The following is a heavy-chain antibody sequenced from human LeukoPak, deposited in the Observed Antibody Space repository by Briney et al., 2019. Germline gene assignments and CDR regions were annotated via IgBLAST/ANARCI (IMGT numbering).Heavy chain of an antibody. V-gene: IGHV3-23*01. J-gene: IGHJ4*02. D-gene: IGHD3-16*01. CDR1: EFTFSNYA. CDR2: STGTGYST. Sequence: PGGSLRLSCAASEFTFSNYAMSWVRQAPGKGLEWVSGSTGTGYSTYYADSVKGRFTISRDNSKNTLYLQMNSLRAEDTAVYYCAKSSKAVMYYFDYWGQGTLVTVSS. CDR3: AKSSKAVMYYFDY.